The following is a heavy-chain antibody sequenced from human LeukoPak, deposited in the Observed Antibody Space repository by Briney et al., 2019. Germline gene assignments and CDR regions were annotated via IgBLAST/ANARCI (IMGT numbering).Heavy chain of an antibody. D-gene: IGHD3-22*01. CDR2: INSDGSST. J-gene: IGHJ4*02. Sequence: GGSLRFSCAASGFTFSSYWMHWVRQAPGKGLVWVSRINSDGSSTSYADSVKGRFTISRDNAKNTVYLQMNSLRAEDTAVYYCARSLGSSGYQDYWGQGTLVTVSS. CDR1: GFTFSSYW. V-gene: IGHV3-74*01. CDR3: ARSLGSSGYQDY.